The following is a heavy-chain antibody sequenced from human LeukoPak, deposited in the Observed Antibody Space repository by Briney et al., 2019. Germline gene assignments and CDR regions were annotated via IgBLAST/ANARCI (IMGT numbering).Heavy chain of an antibody. CDR3: ARSGSIAAAGIGSFDY. Sequence: PSETLSLTCSVSGGSISGYYWNWVRQPAGKGLEWIGGIYAGGSTNYNPSLKSRVTMSLDTSKKHLSLKLTSATAADTAVYYCARSGSIAAAGIGSFDYWGQGTLVTVSS. CDR2: IYAGGST. CDR1: GGSISGYY. J-gene: IGHJ4*02. V-gene: IGHV4-4*07. D-gene: IGHD6-13*01.